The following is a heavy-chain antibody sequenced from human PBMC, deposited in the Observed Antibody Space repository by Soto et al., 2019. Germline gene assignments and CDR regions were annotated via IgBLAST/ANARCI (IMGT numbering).Heavy chain of an antibody. CDR3: ARLVLRFLEWESRYYYYGMDV. Sequence: QVQLVQSGAEVKKPGSSVKVSCKASGGTFSSYAISWVRQAPGQGLEWMGGIIPIFGTANYAQKFQGRVTITADVSTSTAYMELSSLRSEDTAVYYCARLVLRFLEWESRYYYYGMDVWGQGTTVTVSS. J-gene: IGHJ6*02. V-gene: IGHV1-69*01. CDR2: IIPIFGTA. CDR1: GGTFSSYA. D-gene: IGHD3-3*01.